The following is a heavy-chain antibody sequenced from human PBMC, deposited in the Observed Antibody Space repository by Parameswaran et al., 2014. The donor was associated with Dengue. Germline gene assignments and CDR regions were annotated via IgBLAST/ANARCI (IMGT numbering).Heavy chain of an antibody. CDR2: ISSSGSTI. V-gene: IGHV3-11*01. J-gene: IGHJ4*02. D-gene: IGHD6-19*01. CDR3: ARQVAGTLDY. Sequence: WIRQPPGKGLEWVSYISSSGSTIYYADSVKGRFTISRDNAKNSLYLQMNSLRAEDTAVYYCARQVAGTLDYWGQGTLVTVSS.